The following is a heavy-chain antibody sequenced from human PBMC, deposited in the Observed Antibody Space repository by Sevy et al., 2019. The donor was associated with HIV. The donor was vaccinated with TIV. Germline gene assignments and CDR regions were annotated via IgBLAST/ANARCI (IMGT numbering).Heavy chain of an antibody. Sequence: ASVKVSCKASGGTFSSYAISWVRQAPGQGLEWMGVIIPKYGTANYAQKFQDRVTITADESTSTAYMELSSLRSEDTAVYYCAREWELGGMDVWGQGTTVIVSS. J-gene: IGHJ6*02. CDR1: GGTFSSYA. D-gene: IGHD1-26*01. V-gene: IGHV1-69*13. CDR3: AREWELGGMDV. CDR2: IIPKYGTA.